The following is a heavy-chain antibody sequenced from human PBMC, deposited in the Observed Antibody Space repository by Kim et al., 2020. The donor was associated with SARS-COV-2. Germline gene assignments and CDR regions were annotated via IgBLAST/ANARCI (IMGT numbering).Heavy chain of an antibody. J-gene: IGHJ3*02. V-gene: IGHV3-23*01. CDR1: GFTFSSYA. CDR3: AKEENYYGSGSSAFDI. D-gene: IGHD3-10*01. CDR2: ISGSGGST. Sequence: GGSLRLSCAASGFTFSSYAMSWVRQAPGKGLEWVSAISGSGGSTYYADSVKGRFTISRDNSKNTLYLQMNSLRAEDTAVYYCAKEENYYGSGSSAFDIWGQGTMVTVSS.